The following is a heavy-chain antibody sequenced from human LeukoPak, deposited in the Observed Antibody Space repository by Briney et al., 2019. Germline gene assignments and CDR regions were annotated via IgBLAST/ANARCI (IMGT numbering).Heavy chain of an antibody. Sequence: GSLRLSCAASGFTFSTYWMTWIRQPPGKGLEWIASGDYSGGTYYNPSLESRVAISADMSKKQISLKLASVTGADTAVYYCAGERGEEYSSGWYKTNFFYNWGQGIRVTVSS. V-gene: IGHV4-39*07. CDR1: GFTFSTYW. D-gene: IGHD6-19*01. CDR2: GDYSGGT. J-gene: IGHJ4*02. CDR3: AGERGEEYSSGWYKTNFFYN.